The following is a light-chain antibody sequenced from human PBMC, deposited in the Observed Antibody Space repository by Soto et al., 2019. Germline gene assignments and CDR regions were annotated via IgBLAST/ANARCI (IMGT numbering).Light chain of an antibody. CDR1: QSVNTY. J-gene: IGKJ4*01. Sequence: EIGLTQSPATLSLSPGEGATLSCRASQSVNTYLAWYQQKPGQAPRLLIYDGFNRATGIPARFSGSGSGTDFTLTISSLEPEDFAVYYCQQGGSFGGGTKVEI. V-gene: IGKV3-11*01. CDR2: DGF. CDR3: QQGGS.